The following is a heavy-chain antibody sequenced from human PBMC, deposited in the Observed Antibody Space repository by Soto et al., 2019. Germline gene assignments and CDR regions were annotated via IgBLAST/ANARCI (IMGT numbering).Heavy chain of an antibody. CDR1: GFTFSSYW. J-gene: IGHJ4*02. V-gene: IGHV3-7*03. Sequence: PGGSLRLSCAASGFTFSSYWMSWVRKAPGKGLEWVANIKQDGSEKYYVDSVKGRFTISRDNAKNSLYLQMNSLRAEDTAVYYCARDPSYMVRGVGFDYWGQGTLVTVSS. D-gene: IGHD3-10*01. CDR3: ARDPSYMVRGVGFDY. CDR2: IKQDGSEK.